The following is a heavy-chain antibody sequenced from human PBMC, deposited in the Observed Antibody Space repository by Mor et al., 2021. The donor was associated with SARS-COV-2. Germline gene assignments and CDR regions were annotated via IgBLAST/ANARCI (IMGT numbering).Heavy chain of an antibody. CDR2: INHSGST. D-gene: IGHD3-22*01. Sequence: GWIGEINHSGSTNYNPSLKSRVTISVDTSKNQFSLKLSSVTAADTAVYYCARMLYYYDSSGYSDYWGQGTLV. V-gene: IGHV4-34*01. CDR3: ARMLYYYDSSGYSDY. J-gene: IGHJ4*02.